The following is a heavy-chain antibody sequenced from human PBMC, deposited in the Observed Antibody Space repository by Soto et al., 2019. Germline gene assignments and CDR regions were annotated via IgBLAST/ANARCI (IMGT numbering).Heavy chain of an antibody. Sequence: PGGSLRLSCSASGFSFSNYAMHWVRQVPGKGLQYVSGFSSKGGTTYYADSVKGRFTISRDKSKNTLYLQMSSLRPEDTAVYYCVKVMAPAAIGSLYYDYGMDVWGQGTTVTVSS. CDR1: GFSFSNYA. D-gene: IGHD2-2*01. CDR3: VKVMAPAAIGSLYYDYGMDV. V-gene: IGHV3-64D*06. CDR2: FSSKGGTT. J-gene: IGHJ6*02.